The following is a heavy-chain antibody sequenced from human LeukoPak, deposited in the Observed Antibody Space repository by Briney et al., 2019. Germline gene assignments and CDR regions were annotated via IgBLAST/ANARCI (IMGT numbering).Heavy chain of an antibody. D-gene: IGHD2-2*03. J-gene: IGHJ5*02. CDR3: AKDLDIVVVPAAMGDWFDP. Sequence: GGSLRLSCAASGFTFSSYAMSWVRQAPGKGLEWVSAISGSGGSTYYADSVKGRFTISRDNSKNTLYLQMNSLRAEDTAVYYCAKDLDIVVVPAAMGDWFDPWGQGTLVTVSS. CDR2: ISGSGGST. V-gene: IGHV3-23*01. CDR1: GFTFSSYA.